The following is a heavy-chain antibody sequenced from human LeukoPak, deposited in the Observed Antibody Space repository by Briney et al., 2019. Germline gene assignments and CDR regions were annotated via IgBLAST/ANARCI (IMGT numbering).Heavy chain of an antibody. CDR1: GFTFSGFS. CDR3: ARIGGENFYDL. V-gene: IGHV3-64*02. CDR2: INGNGDST. Sequence: PGGSLRLSCAASGFTFSGFSMRWVRQAPGKGLEYVSAINGNGDSTFYADSVKGRFTISRDNSKNTVYLQMGSLRGEDMALYFCARIGGENFYDLWGQGTLVTVSS. J-gene: IGHJ5*02. D-gene: IGHD2/OR15-2a*01.